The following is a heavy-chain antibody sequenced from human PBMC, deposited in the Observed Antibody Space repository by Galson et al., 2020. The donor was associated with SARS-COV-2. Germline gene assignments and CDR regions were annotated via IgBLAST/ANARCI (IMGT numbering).Heavy chain of an antibody. D-gene: IGHD3-10*01. CDR3: ATASIRGVRTTNWFDP. V-gene: IGHV1-24*01. J-gene: IGHJ5*02. CDR1: GYTLTELS. CDR2: FDPEDGET. Sequence: ASVKLSCKVSGYTLTELSMHWVRQAPGKGLEWMGGFDPEDGETIYAQKFQGRVTMTEDTSTDTAYMELSSLRSEDTAVYYCATASIRGVRTTNWFDPWGQGTLVTVSS.